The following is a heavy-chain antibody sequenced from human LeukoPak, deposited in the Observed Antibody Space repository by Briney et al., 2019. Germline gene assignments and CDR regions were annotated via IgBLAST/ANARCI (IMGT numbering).Heavy chain of an antibody. V-gene: IGHV4-59*08. J-gene: IGHJ4*02. CDR2: IYHSGST. CDR3: ARHAMYYGSGSYFFDY. CDR1: GGSISTYY. D-gene: IGHD3-10*01. Sequence: SETLSLTCTVSGGSISTYYWSWIRQPPGTGLEWLGYIYHSGSTYYNPSLKSRVTISVDTSKNQFSLKLSSVTAADTAVYYCARHAMYYGSGSYFFDYWGQGTLVTVSS.